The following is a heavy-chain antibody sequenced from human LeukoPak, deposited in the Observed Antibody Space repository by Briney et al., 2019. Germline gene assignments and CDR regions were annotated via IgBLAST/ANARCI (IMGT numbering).Heavy chain of an antibody. CDR1: GYTLTELS. Sequence: ASVKVSCKVSGYTLTELSMHWVRRAPGKGLEWMGGFDPEDGETIYAQKFQGRVTMTEDTSTDTAYMELSSLRSEDTAVYYCATAWDCSGGSCYSYYYYGMDVWGQGTTVTVSS. D-gene: IGHD2-15*01. CDR3: ATAWDCSGGSCYSYYYYGMDV. J-gene: IGHJ6*02. V-gene: IGHV1-24*01. CDR2: FDPEDGET.